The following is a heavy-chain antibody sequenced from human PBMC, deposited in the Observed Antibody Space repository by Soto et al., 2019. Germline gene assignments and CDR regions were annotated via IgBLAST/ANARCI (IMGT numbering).Heavy chain of an antibody. V-gene: IGHV4-30-4*01. CDR3: ARVMAAMQNWLDP. D-gene: IGHD2-2*01. J-gene: IGHJ5*02. CDR1: GGSISSIDYF. Sequence: SETLSLACSVSGGSISSIDYFWSGIRQPPGKGLEWIGFIYHTGTTYYNPSLRSRVTISIDTSKSQFSMKLNSVTAADTAVYYCARVMAAMQNWLDPWGQGTLVTVS. CDR2: IYHTGTT.